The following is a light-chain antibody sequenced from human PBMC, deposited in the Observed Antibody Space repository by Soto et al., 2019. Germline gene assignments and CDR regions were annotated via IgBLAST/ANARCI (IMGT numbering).Light chain of an antibody. V-gene: IGKV1-5*03. Sequence: DIPMTQSPSTLSASVGDRVTITCRASQSINSWLAWYQQKPGKAPRLLIYRASSLEGGVPSRFSGSGSGAEFTLTISSLQPDDFATSYCQHYDSYSGTFGPGTNVDIK. CDR1: QSINSW. J-gene: IGKJ3*01. CDR3: QHYDSYSGT. CDR2: RAS.